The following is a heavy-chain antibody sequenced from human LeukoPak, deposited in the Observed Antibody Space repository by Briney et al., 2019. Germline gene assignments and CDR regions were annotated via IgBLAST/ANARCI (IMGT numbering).Heavy chain of an antibody. CDR3: AKDSYSKGDF. Sequence: GGSLRLSCAASGFTVSSNYMSWVRQAPGKGLEWVSVFYSGGNTYYADSVKGRFTISRHNSKNTLYLQMNSLRAEDTAVYYCAKDSYSKGDFWGQGVLVTVSS. V-gene: IGHV3-53*04. CDR1: GFTVSSNY. D-gene: IGHD6-13*01. J-gene: IGHJ4*02. CDR2: FYSGGNT.